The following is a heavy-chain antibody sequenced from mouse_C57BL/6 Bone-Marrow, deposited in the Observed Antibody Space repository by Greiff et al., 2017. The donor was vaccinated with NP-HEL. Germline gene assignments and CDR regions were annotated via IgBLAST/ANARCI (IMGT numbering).Heavy chain of an antibody. CDR3: ASHYYGSSYAFDY. Sequence: QVQLQQSGAELAKPGASVKLSCKASGYTFTSYWMHWVKQRPGQGLEWIGYINPSSGYTKYNQKFKDKATLTADKSSSTAYMQLSSLTYEDSAVYYCASHYYGSSYAFDYWGKGTLVTVSA. J-gene: IGHJ3*01. CDR1: GYTFTSYW. CDR2: INPSSGYT. V-gene: IGHV1-7*01. D-gene: IGHD1-1*01.